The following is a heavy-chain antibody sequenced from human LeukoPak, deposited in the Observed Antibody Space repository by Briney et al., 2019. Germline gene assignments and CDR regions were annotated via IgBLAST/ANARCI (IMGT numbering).Heavy chain of an antibody. Sequence: GGSLRLSCAASGFTFSSYSMNWVRQAPGKGLEWVSYISSSSSTIYYADSVKGRFTISRDNAKNSLYLQMNSLRAEDTAVYYCARGLVLLWFGELFDPVDYWGQGTLVTVSS. J-gene: IGHJ4*02. V-gene: IGHV3-48*04. D-gene: IGHD3-10*01. CDR3: ARGLVLLWFGELFDPVDY. CDR2: ISSSSSTI. CDR1: GFTFSSYS.